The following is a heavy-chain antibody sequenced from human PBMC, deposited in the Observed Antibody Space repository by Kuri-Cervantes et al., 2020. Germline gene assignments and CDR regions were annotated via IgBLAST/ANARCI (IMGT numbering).Heavy chain of an antibody. CDR3: ARDLWYSSGWPYYYYYYGMDV. D-gene: IGHD6-19*01. J-gene: IGHJ6*02. Sequence: GESLKISCAASGFTFSSYGMHWVRQAPGKGLEWVAVISCDGSNKYYADSVKGRFTISRDNSKNTLYLQMNSLRAEDAAVYYCARDLWYSSGWPYYYYYYGMDVWGQGTTVTVSS. CDR1: GFTFSSYG. V-gene: IGHV3-30*03. CDR2: ISCDGSNK.